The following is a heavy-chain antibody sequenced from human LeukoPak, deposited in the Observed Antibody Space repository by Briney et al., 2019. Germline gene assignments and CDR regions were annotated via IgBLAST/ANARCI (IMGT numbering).Heavy chain of an antibody. CDR1: GGSISTYY. CDR2: IYYSGST. J-gene: IGHJ4*02. V-gene: IGHV4-59*01. Sequence: PSETLSLTCTVSGGSISTYYWNWIRQPPGKGLVWIGYIYYSGSTNYNPSLKSRVTISVDTSKNQFSLNLTSVTAADTAVYYCARGGIRQTFDNWGQGTLVTVSS. CDR3: ARGGIRQTFDN. D-gene: IGHD3-3*02.